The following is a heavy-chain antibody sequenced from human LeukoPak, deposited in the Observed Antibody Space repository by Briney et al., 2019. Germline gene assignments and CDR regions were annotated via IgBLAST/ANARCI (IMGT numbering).Heavy chain of an antibody. CDR1: GYTFTSYD. D-gene: IGHD1-26*01. J-gene: IGHJ4*02. CDR3: ERGHGSPVGRQY. CDR2: MNPNSGNT. Sequence: GASVKVSCKASGYTFTSYDINWVRQATGQGLEWMGWMNPNSGNTGYAQKFQGRVTMTRNTSISTVYMELSRLRSEDTAVYYCERGHGSPVGRQYWGQGTLVTVSS. V-gene: IGHV1-8*01.